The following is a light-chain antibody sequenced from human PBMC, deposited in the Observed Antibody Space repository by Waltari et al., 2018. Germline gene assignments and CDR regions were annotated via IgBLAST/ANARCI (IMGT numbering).Light chain of an antibody. V-gene: IGLV4-69*01. CDR2: LDSDGSH. CDR1: SGHTRYA. Sequence: QLVLTQPPSASASLGASVKLTCTLNSGHTRYAIAWHQQQPEKGPRFLMKLDSDGSHTKGDGIPDRFSGSSPGAERYLILSRLQSEDEADYYCQSWDTGINVFGGGTKLTVL. CDR3: QSWDTGINV. J-gene: IGLJ2*01.